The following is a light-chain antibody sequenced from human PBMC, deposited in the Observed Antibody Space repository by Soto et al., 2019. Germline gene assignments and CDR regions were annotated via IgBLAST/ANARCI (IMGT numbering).Light chain of an antibody. CDR3: QQRSNWPIT. Sequence: EIVLTHSPGPLSLSPGERATLSCRASQSVSRNYLAWYQQKPGQAPRLLIYGASNRATGIPDRFSGSGAGTDFTLTISRLEPEDVAVYYCQQRSNWPITCGQGTRLDI. CDR2: GAS. V-gene: IGKV3D-20*02. CDR1: QSVSRNY. J-gene: IGKJ5*01.